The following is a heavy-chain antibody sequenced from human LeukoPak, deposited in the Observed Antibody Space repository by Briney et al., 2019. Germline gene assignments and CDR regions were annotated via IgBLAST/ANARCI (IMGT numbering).Heavy chain of an antibody. CDR3: ANWSDSRNLGY. CDR1: GFTFNTFA. Sequence: GGSLRLSCTASGFTFNTFAMNWVRQAPGKGLDWVSTIDNSGDSAFYADSVRGRFIISRDNSKNTLYLQMNSLRAEDTATYFCANWSDSRNLGYWGQGTLVTVSS. J-gene: IGHJ4*02. D-gene: IGHD3-22*01. CDR2: IDNSGDSA. V-gene: IGHV3-23*01.